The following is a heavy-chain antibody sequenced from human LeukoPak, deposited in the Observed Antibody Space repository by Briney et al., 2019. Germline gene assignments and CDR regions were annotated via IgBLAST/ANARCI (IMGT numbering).Heavy chain of an antibody. V-gene: IGHV3-9*01. CDR1: GFTFDDYA. D-gene: IGHD3-10*01. CDR3: AKDAGYYGSGSYTFDY. CDR2: ISWNSGSI. Sequence: PGGSLRLSCAASGFTFDDYAMHWVRQAPGKGLEGVSGISWNSGSIGYADSVKGRFTISRDNAKNSLYLQMNSLRAEGTALYYCAKDAGYYGSGSYTFDYWGQGTLVTVSS. J-gene: IGHJ4*02.